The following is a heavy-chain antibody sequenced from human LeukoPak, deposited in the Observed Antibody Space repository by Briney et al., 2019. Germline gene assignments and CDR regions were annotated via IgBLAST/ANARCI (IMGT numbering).Heavy chain of an antibody. D-gene: IGHD3-22*01. CDR3: ARQRYHYDTSGYWASRDFDY. CDR1: SYSISSGYY. CDR2: VYHTGKS. Sequence: SETLSLTCAVSSYSISSGYYWGWIRQPPGKGLEWIGSVYHTGKSNYNPSLKSRVTISVDTSKNQFSLKLTSVTAADTAVYYCARQRYHYDTSGYWASRDFDYWGQGTLVSVSS. J-gene: IGHJ4*02. V-gene: IGHV4-38-2*01.